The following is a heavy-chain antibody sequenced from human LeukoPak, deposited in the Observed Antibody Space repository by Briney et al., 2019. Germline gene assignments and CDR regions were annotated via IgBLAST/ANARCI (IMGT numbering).Heavy chain of an antibody. V-gene: IGHV3-23*01. D-gene: IGHD3-10*01. J-gene: IGHJ4*02. CDR2: ISGSGGST. CDR3: AKADPTYYYGSGRYWASPFDY. CDR1: GFTFSSYA. Sequence: GGSLRLSCAASGFTFSSYAMSWVRQAPGKGLEWVSAISGSGGSTYYADSVKGRFTLSRDNSKHTLYHQMNSVRAEDTAVYYCAKADPTYYYGSGRYWASPFDYWGQGTLVTVCS.